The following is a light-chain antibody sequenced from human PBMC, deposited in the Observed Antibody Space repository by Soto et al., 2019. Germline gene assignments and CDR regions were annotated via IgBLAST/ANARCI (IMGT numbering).Light chain of an antibody. Sequence: QSALSQPASVAGSPGQSITISCTGTRSDVGSYNYVSWYQQHPGKAPKLMIYEVTNRPSGVSNRFSGSKSGNTASLTISGLQADDEGDYYCNSYTSTSSWVFGGGTKLTVL. CDR1: RSDVGSYNY. CDR3: NSYTSTSSWV. J-gene: IGLJ3*02. V-gene: IGLV2-14*01. CDR2: EVT.